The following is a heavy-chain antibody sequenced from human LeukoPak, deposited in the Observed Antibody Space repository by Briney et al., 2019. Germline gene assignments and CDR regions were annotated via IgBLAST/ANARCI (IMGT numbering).Heavy chain of an antibody. V-gene: IGHV3-49*04. Sequence: GGSLRLSCTASGFTFGDYAMSWVRQAPGKGLEWVGFIRSKAYGGTTEYAASVKGRFTISRDDSKSIAYLQMNSLKTEDTAVYYCTRDQMRFGELSPTYYYYMDVWGKGTTVTISS. CDR3: TRDQMRFGELSPTYYYYMDV. CDR1: GFTFGDYA. D-gene: IGHD3-10*01. J-gene: IGHJ6*03. CDR2: IRSKAYGGTT.